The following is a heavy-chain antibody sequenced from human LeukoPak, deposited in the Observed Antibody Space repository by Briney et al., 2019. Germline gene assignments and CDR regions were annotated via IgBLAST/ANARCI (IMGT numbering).Heavy chain of an antibody. CDR2: IWYDGSNK. CDR3: AREDSSGYYAWFDP. J-gene: IGHJ5*02. Sequence: HSGGSLRLSCAASGFTFSSYGMHWVRQAPGKGLEWVAVIWYDGSNKYYADSVKGRFTISRDNSKNTVYLQMNSLRAEDTAVYYCAREDSSGYYAWFDPWGQGALVTVSS. D-gene: IGHD3-22*01. CDR1: GFTFSSYG. V-gene: IGHV3-33*01.